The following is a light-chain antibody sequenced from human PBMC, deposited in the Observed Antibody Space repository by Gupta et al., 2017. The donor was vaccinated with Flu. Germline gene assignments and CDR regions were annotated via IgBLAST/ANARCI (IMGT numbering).Light chain of an antibody. Sequence: PSSLSASVGDRVTITCQASQEISNYLNWYQQKPGKAPKLLIYDASNLETGVPSRFSGSGSGTDFTFTISSLQPEDVATYSCQHEDNLPYAFGQPTKLQIK. CDR2: DAS. CDR3: QHEDNLPYA. J-gene: IGKJ2*01. CDR1: QEISNY. V-gene: IGKV1-33*01.